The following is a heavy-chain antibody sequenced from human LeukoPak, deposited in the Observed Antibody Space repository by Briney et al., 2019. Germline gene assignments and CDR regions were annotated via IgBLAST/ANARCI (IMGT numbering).Heavy chain of an antibody. CDR2: ISGSGGST. CDR1: GFTFSSYA. V-gene: IGHV3-23*01. Sequence: GGSLRLSCAVSGFTFSSYAMSWVRQAPGKGLEWVSAISGSGGSTYYADSVKGRFTISRDNSKNTLYLQMNSLRAEDTAVYYCAKALPAAILSGMDVWGQGTTVTVSS. D-gene: IGHD2-2*01. CDR3: AKALPAAILSGMDV. J-gene: IGHJ6*02.